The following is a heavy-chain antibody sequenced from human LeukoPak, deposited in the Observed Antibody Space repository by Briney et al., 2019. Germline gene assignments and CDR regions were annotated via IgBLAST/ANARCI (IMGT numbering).Heavy chain of an antibody. CDR2: ISSSGAGT. J-gene: IGHJ3*02. Sequence: GGSLRLSCAASEFTFGKYAMSSVRQAPGKGLEWVSGISSSGAGTHYADSVKGRFTISRDNSKTTVYLQMNSLRAEDTAVYLWSKDAVTAMVDDVFDIWGQGTMVTVSS. D-gene: IGHD5-18*01. CDR1: EFTFGKYA. V-gene: IGHV3-23*01. CDR3: SKDAVTAMVDDVFDI.